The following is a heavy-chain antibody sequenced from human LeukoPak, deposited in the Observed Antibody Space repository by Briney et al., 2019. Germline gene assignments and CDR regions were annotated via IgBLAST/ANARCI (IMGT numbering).Heavy chain of an antibody. CDR1: GGSISSSNW. Sequence: SGTLSLTCAVSGGSISSSNWWSWVRQPPGKGLEWIGEIYHSGSTNYNPSLKSRVTISVDKSKNQFSLKLSSVTAADTAVYYWARGLGIAGAGKFFGYWGQGNLVNGSS. CDR3: ARGLGIAGAGKFFGY. CDR2: IYHSGST. D-gene: IGHD6-13*01. J-gene: IGHJ4*02. V-gene: IGHV4-4*02.